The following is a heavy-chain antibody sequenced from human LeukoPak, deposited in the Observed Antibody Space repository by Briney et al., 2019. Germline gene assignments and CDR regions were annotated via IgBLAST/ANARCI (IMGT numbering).Heavy chain of an antibody. CDR1: GGSFSGYY. CDR3: AKDLYY. Sequence: ETLSLTCAVYGGSFSGYYWSWIRQAPGKGLEWVANINQDVSEINYVDSVKGRFTISRDNGKNSLYLQMNSLRAEDTAVYYCAKDLYYWGQGTLVTVSS. CDR2: INQDVSEI. V-gene: IGHV3-7*01. J-gene: IGHJ4*02.